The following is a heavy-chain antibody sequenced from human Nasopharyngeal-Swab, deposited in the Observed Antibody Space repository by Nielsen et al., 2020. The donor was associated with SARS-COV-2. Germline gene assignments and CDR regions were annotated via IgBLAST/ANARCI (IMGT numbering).Heavy chain of an antibody. Sequence: GSLKISYAASGFTFSSYSMNWVRQAPGKGLEWVSYISSSSSTIYYADSVKGRFTISRDNAKNSLYLQMNSLRAEDTAVYYCARRYSGYEDYFDYWGQGTLVTVSS. J-gene: IGHJ4*02. CDR1: GFTFSSYS. V-gene: IGHV3-48*04. D-gene: IGHD5-12*01. CDR2: ISSSSSTI. CDR3: ARRYSGYEDYFDY.